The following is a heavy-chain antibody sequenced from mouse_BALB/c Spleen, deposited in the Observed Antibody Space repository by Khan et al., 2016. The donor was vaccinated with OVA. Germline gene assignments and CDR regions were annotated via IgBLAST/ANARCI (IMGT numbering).Heavy chain of an antibody. J-gene: IGHJ4*01. CDR2: ISSSGST. CDR3: ARYGSRYNYAMDY. Sequence: EVELVESGPGLVKPSQSLSLTCTVTGYSITSDYAWNWIRQFPGNKLEWMGYISSSGSTNYNPDLKSRISITRDTSKNQFFLQLNSVTTEDTATYYWARYGSRYNYAMDYWGQGTSVTVSS. V-gene: IGHV3-2*02. D-gene: IGHD2-2*01. CDR1: GYSITSDYA.